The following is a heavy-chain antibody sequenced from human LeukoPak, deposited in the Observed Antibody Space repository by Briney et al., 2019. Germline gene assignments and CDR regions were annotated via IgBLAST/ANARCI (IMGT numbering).Heavy chain of an antibody. V-gene: IGHV1-69*05. CDR3: ARDKARNSYCGGDCYSDY. J-gene: IGHJ4*02. D-gene: IGHD2-21*01. Sequence: SVKVSCKASGGTFSSYAISWVRQAPGQGLEWMGRIIPIFGTANYAQKFQGRVTITTDESTSTAYMELSSLRSEDTAVYYCARDKARNSYCGGDCYSDYWGQGTLVTVSS. CDR2: IIPIFGTA. CDR1: GGTFSSYA.